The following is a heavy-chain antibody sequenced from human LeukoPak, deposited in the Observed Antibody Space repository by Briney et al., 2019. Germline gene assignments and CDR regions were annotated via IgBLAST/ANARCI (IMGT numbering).Heavy chain of an antibody. CDR3: ARDYQRSGSYYFGALYY. Sequence: PSETLSLTCTVSGGSISSSGYYCDWIRQPPGKGPEWIGSINYSGSTYYNPSLKSRVTISVDTSKNQFSLKLSSVTAADTAVYYCARDYQRSGSYYFGALYYWGQGTLVTVSS. J-gene: IGHJ4*02. CDR1: GGSISSSGYY. V-gene: IGHV4-39*07. D-gene: IGHD3-10*01. CDR2: INYSGST.